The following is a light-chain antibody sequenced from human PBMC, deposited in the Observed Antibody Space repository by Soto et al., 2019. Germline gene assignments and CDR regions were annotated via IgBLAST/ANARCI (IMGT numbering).Light chain of an antibody. V-gene: IGLV2-11*01. CDR2: DVS. CDR3: CSYAGSYTLV. Sequence: HSALPQPRSVSGSPGQSVTISCTGTSSDVGGYNYVSWYQQHPGKAPKLMIYDVSKRPSGVPDRFSGSKSGNTASLTISGLQAEDEADYYCCSYAGSYTLVFGGGTKVTVL. CDR1: SSDVGGYNY. J-gene: IGLJ2*01.